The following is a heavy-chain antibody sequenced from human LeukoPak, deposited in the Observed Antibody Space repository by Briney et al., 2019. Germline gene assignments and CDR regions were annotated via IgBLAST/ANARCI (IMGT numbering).Heavy chain of an antibody. V-gene: IGHV4-59*01. Sequence: SETLSLTCTVSGGSISSYYWSWIRQPPEKGLEWIGYNHYSGGTNYNPSLKSRVTISIDTTKNQVSLKMSSVTAADTAVYYCASAPYYYYMNVWGKGTTVTVSS. CDR2: NHYSGGT. J-gene: IGHJ6*03. CDR3: ASAPYYYYMNV. D-gene: IGHD3-16*01. CDR1: GGSISSYY.